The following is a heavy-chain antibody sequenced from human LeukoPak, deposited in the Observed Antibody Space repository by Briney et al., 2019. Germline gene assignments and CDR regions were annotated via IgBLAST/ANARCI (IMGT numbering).Heavy chain of an antibody. CDR3: ARDSITTWYGQDY. CDR1: GGSFSSDSYY. V-gene: IGHV4-61*02. D-gene: IGHD3-22*01. Sequence: PSETLSLTCTVSGGSFSSDSYYWTWIRQPAVRGLEWIGRIQASGSTNYNPSLKSRITISIDTSKNQFSLKLSSVTAADTALYYCARDSITTWYGQDYWGQGTLVTVSS. CDR2: IQASGST. J-gene: IGHJ4*02.